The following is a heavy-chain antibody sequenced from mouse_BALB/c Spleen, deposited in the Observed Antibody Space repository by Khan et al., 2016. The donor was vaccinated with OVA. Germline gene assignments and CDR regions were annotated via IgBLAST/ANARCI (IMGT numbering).Heavy chain of an antibody. D-gene: IGHD4-1*01. CDR2: ISSAGDYT. V-gene: IGHV5-6*01. CDR3: ASHLTGSFAY. J-gene: IGHJ3*01. CDR1: GFTFSTYG. Sequence: EVKLVESGGDLVKPGGSLKLSCAASGFTFSTYGMSWVRQIPDKRLEWVATISSAGDYTYYPDNVKGRFTIPRDNAKNTLYLQMSRLQSEDTAMFYCASHLTGSFAYWGQGTLVTVST.